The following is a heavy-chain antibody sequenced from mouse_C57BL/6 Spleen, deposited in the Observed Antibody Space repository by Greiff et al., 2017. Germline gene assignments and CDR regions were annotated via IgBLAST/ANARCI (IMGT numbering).Heavy chain of an antibody. Sequence: QVQLQQSGAELMQPGASVKLSCQATGYTFTGYWIEWVKQRPGHGLEWIGEILPGSGSTHYNEKFKGKATFTADTSSNTAYMQLSSLTTEDSAIYYCANVYGSSYVYFDYWGQGTTLTVSS. CDR3: ANVYGSSYVYFDY. J-gene: IGHJ2*01. D-gene: IGHD1-1*01. CDR1: GYTFTGYW. V-gene: IGHV1-9*01. CDR2: ILPGSGST.